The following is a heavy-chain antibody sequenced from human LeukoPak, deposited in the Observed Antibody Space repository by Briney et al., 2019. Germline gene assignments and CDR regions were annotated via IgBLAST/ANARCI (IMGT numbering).Heavy chain of an antibody. CDR3: ARGGYDSDAFDI. V-gene: IGHV4-39*07. J-gene: IGHJ3*02. Sequence: PSETLSLTCTVSGGSISSSSYYWGWIRQPPGKGLEWIGSIYYSGSTYYNPSLKSRVTISVDTSKNQFSLKVTSVTAADTAVYYCARGGYDSDAFDIWGQGTMVTVSS. CDR2: IYYSGST. D-gene: IGHD5-12*01. CDR1: GGSISSSSYY.